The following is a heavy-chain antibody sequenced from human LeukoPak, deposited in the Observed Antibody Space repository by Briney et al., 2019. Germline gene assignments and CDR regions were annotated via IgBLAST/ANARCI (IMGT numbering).Heavy chain of an antibody. CDR2: IYHSGST. V-gene: IGHV4-4*02. J-gene: IGHJ4*02. Sequence: PSGTLSLTCAVSGGSISSSNWWSWVRQPPGKGLEWIGEIYHSGSTNYNPSLKSRVTISVDTSKNQFSLKLSSVTAADTAVYYCARERYGGKGAYYFDYWGQGTLVTVSS. D-gene: IGHD3-16*01. CDR3: ARERYGGKGAYYFDY. CDR1: GGSISSSNW.